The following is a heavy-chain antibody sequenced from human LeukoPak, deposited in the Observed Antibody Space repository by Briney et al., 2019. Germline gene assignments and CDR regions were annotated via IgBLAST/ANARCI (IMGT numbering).Heavy chain of an antibody. CDR1: GFTFGDYA. CDR3: TRAALLGSSRGYYYYYMDV. D-gene: IGHD6-13*01. V-gene: IGHV3-49*04. CDR2: IRSKAYGGTT. J-gene: IGHJ6*03. Sequence: PGGSLRLSCTASGFTFGDYAMSWVRQAPGKGLEWVGFIRSKAYGGTTEYAASVKGRFTISRDDSKSIAYLQMNSLKTEDTAVYYCTRAALLGSSRGYYYYYMDVWGKGTTVTVSS.